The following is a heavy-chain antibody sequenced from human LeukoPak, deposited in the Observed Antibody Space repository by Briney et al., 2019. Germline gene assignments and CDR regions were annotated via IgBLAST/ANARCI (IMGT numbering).Heavy chain of an antibody. D-gene: IGHD1-26*01. CDR1: GFTFSSYA. CDR3: ARDGSGGTYPGSYYFDY. Sequence: GGSLRLSCAASGFTFSSYAMHWVRQAPGKGLEWVAVISYDGSNKYYADSVKGRFTISRDNSKNTLYLRMNSLRAEDTAVYYCARDGSGGTYPGSYYFDYWGQGTLVTVSS. J-gene: IGHJ4*02. CDR2: ISYDGSNK. V-gene: IGHV3-30*04.